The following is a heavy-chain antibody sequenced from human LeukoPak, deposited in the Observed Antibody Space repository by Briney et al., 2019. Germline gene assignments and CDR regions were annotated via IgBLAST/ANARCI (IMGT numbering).Heavy chain of an antibody. CDR3: ARGRISRDWFAHLDL. D-gene: IGHD3/OR15-3a*01. V-gene: IGHV4-59*01. CDR2: IYYDGST. CDR1: GDSISSYY. Sequence: SETLSLTCTVSGDSISSYYWSWIRQPPGKGLEWIGYIYYDGSTNYNPSLKSRVTISVDTSKDQFSLKLTSVTAANTAVYYCARGRISRDWFAHLDLWGKGTLVTVSS. J-gene: IGHJ5*02.